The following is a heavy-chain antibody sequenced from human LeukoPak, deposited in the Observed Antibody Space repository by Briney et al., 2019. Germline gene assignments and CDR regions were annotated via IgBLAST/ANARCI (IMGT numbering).Heavy chain of an antibody. D-gene: IGHD3-3*01. J-gene: IGHJ5*02. V-gene: IGHV1-69*13. CDR3: ARGRITIFGVEPKYNWFDP. CDR2: IIPIFGTA. CDR1: GGTFSSYA. Sequence: SVKVSCKASGGTFSSYAISWVRQAPGQGLEWMGGIIPIFGTANYAQKFQGRVTITADESTSTAYMELRSLRSEDTAVSYCARGRITIFGVEPKYNWFDPWGQGTLVTVSS.